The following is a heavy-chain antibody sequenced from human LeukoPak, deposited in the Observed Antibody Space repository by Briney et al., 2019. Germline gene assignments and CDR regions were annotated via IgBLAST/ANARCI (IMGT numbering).Heavy chain of an antibody. Sequence: SGSSFXXYWIGGVRQMPGKGLEGMGIIYPGDSDTRYSPSFQGQVTISADKSISTAHLQWSSLKASDSAMYYCARLGTSGYDSWFDPWGQGTLVTVSS. CDR1: GSSFXXYW. D-gene: IGHD5-12*01. V-gene: IGHV5-51*01. CDR3: ARLGTSGYDSWFDP. J-gene: IGHJ5*02. CDR2: IYPGDSDT.